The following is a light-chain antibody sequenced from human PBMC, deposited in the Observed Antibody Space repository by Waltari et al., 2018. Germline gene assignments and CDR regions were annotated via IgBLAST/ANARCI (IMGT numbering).Light chain of an antibody. CDR2: GAS. CDR1: QSVNNF. Sequence: EIVMTQSPDTLSVSPGERATLSCRAIQSVNNFLAWYQKKPGQAPRRLIYGASTRATGIPARFSGSGSGTVFTLTISSLHSEDFAVYYCQHYNNWPPMYTFGQGTKLEIK. CDR3: QHYNNWPPMYT. J-gene: IGKJ2*01. V-gene: IGKV3-15*01.